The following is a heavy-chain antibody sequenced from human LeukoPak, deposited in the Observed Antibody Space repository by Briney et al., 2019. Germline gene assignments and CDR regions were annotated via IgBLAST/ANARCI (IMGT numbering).Heavy chain of an antibody. CDR3: AKGAGGFSYYNWFDP. D-gene: IGHD5-18*01. J-gene: IGHJ5*02. CDR1: GDSISSYY. CDR2: IYYSGST. Sequence: SETLSLTCSVSGDSISSYYWSWIRQPPGKGLEWIGYIYYSGSTNYNPSLESRVTISVDTSKNQFSLKLASVTAADTAIYYCAKGAGGFSYYNWFDPWGQGTLVTVSS. V-gene: IGHV4-59*12.